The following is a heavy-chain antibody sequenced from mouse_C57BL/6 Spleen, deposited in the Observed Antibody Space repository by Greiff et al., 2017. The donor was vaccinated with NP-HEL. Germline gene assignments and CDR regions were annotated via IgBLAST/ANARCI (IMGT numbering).Heavy chain of an antibody. CDR1: GFTFSDYY. D-gene: IGHD4-1*01. J-gene: IGHJ2*01. V-gene: IGHV5-16*01. CDR3: ARDVELGHFDY. Sequence: EVQLVESEGGLVQPGSSMKLSCTASGFTFSDYYMAWVRQVPEKGLEWVANINYDGSSTYYLDSLKSRFIISRDNAKNILYLQMSSLKSEDTATYYCARDVELGHFDYWGQGTTLTVSS. CDR2: INYDGSST.